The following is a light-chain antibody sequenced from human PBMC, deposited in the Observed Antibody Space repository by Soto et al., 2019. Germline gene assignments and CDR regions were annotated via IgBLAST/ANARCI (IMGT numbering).Light chain of an antibody. CDR1: QGITYY. J-gene: IGKJ5*01. CDR2: AAS. CDR3: QQLNSYPIT. V-gene: IGKV1-9*01. Sequence: IQLTQSPSSLSASVGDRVTITCRASQGITYYLAWYQQKPGKAPNLLIYAASTLQFGVPSRFSGSGSGTDFTLTISSLQPEDFATYYCQQLNSYPITFGQGTRLEIK.